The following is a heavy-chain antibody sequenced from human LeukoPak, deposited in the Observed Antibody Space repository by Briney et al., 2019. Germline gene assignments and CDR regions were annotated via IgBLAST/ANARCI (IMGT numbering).Heavy chain of an antibody. D-gene: IGHD1-1*01. CDR2: IYYSGST. CDR1: GGSFSSGSYY. J-gene: IGHJ4*02. CDR3: ARERLGTFDY. V-gene: IGHV4-61*01. Sequence: ASETLSLTCTVSGGSFSSGSYYWSWIRQPPGKGLEWIGYIYYSGSTNYNPSLKSRVTISVDTSKNQFSLKLSSVTAADTAVYYCARERLGTFDYWGQGTLVTVSS.